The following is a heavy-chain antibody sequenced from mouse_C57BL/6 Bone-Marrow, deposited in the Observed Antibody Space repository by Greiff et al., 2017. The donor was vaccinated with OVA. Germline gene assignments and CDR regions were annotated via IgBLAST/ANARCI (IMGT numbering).Heavy chain of an antibody. CDR1: GYTFTSYW. V-gene: IGHV1-59*01. Sequence: QVQLQQSGAELVRPGTSVKLSCKASGYTFTSYWIHWVKQRPGQGLEWIGVIDPSDSYTNYNQKFKGKATLTVDTSSSTAYMQLSSLTSEDSAVYYCARGGGTLMDYWGQGTSVTVSS. D-gene: IGHD4-1*01. CDR3: ARGGGTLMDY. CDR2: IDPSDSYT. J-gene: IGHJ4*01.